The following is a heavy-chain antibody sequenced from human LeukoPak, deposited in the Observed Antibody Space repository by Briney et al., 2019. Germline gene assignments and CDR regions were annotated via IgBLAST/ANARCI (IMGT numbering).Heavy chain of an antibody. Sequence: SEALSLTCSVSSGSISSTGYYWGWIRQPPGKGLEWIGSVYYSGTTYYNPSLKSRVTISVDTSKNQFSLRLSSVTAADTAVYYCAREYSSSRYDYWGQGTLVSVSS. V-gene: IGHV4-39*07. J-gene: IGHJ4*02. CDR1: SGSISSTGYY. CDR3: AREYSSSRYDY. CDR2: VYYSGTT. D-gene: IGHD2-2*01.